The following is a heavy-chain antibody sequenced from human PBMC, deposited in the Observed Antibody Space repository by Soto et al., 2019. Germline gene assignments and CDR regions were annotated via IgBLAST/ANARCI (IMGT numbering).Heavy chain of an antibody. Sequence: SETLSLTCAVYGWSFSGYYWSWIRQPPGKGLEWIGEINHSGRTNYNPSLRSRVTRSVDTFKNQFSLKQSSVTAAETAVYYCGRQSVLLWVGDYYYGMDVWGQGTTVTVSS. V-gene: IGHV4-34*01. J-gene: IGHJ6*02. CDR3: GRQSVLLWVGDYYYGMDV. CDR2: INHSGRT. D-gene: IGHD3-10*01. CDR1: GWSFSGYY.